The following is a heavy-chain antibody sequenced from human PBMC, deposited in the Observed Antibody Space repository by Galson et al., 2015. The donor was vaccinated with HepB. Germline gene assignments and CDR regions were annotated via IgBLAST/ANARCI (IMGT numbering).Heavy chain of an antibody. V-gene: IGHV3-30*04. CDR2: ISYDGSNK. D-gene: IGHD4-17*01. J-gene: IGHJ4*02. CDR3: ARDTAYDDGFY. Sequence: SLRLSCAASGFTFSSYAMHWVRQAPGKGLEWVAVISYDGSNKYYADSVKGRFTISRDNSKNTLYLQMNSLRAEDTAVYYCARDTAYDDGFYWGQGTLVTVSS. CDR1: GFTFSSYA.